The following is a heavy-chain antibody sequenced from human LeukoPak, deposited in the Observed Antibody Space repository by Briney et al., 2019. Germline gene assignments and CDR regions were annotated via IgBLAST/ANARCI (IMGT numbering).Heavy chain of an antibody. CDR1: GFNVRINY. Sequence: GGSLRLSCVASGFNVRINYMSWVRRAPGKGLEWVSVIYSGGSTYYADSVKGRFTISRDSSKNTVYLQMNNLRAEDTAVYYCARASRIEPGWFDPWGQGTLVIVSS. V-gene: IGHV3-53*01. CDR3: ARASRIEPGWFDP. J-gene: IGHJ5*02. D-gene: IGHD1-14*01. CDR2: IYSGGST.